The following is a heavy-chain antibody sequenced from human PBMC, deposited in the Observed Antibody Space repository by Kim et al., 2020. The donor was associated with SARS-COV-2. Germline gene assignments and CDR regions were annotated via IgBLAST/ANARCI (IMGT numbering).Heavy chain of an antibody. CDR2: IIPIFGTA. CDR1: GGTFSSYA. CDR3: ARGSRPEGPYYYGSGSYSPFDY. Sequence: SVKVSCKASGGTFSSYAISWVRQAPGQGLEWMGGIIPIFGTANYAQKFQGRVTITADESTSTAYMELSSLRSEDTAVYYCARGSRPEGPYYYGSGSYSPFDYWGQGTLVTVSS. J-gene: IGHJ4*02. D-gene: IGHD3-10*01. V-gene: IGHV1-69*13.